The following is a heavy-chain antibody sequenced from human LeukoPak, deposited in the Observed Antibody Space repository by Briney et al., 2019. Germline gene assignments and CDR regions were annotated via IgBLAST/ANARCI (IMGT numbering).Heavy chain of an antibody. V-gene: IGHV3-7*01. CDR3: ARDQGGYGPNPDDY. D-gene: IGHD5-12*01. CDR1: GFTFSTYA. J-gene: IGHJ4*02. Sequence: GGSLRLSCAASGFTFSTYAMTWVRQAPGRGLEWVANIKQDGSEKYYVDSVKGRFTISRDNAKNSLYLQMNSLRAEDTAVYYCARDQGGYGPNPDDYWGQGTLVTVSS. CDR2: IKQDGSEK.